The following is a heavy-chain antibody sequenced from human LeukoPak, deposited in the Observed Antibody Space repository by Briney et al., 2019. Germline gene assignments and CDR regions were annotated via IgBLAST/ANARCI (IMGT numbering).Heavy chain of an antibody. V-gene: IGHV4-59*02. D-gene: IGHD5-24*01. J-gene: IGHJ4*02. CDR3: TYTGRWLAFDF. CDR2: FYYSDNSANT. Sequence: SETLSLTCTVSGASVNRHYWNWIRQPPGKELEWIGNFYYSDNSANTNYNASLNSRVTISVDTSKNQFSLRLDSVTGADTAIYFCTYTGRWLAFDFWGQGALVTVSS. CDR1: GASVNRHY.